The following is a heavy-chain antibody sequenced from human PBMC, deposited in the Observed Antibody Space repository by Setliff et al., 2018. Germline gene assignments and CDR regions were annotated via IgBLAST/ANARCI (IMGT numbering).Heavy chain of an antibody. CDR1: GYSFTTYW. D-gene: IGHD2-21*02. CDR3: VRPQVVTAHYWYFDL. Sequence: GESLKISCKGSGYSFTTYWIGWVRQMPGKGLECMGIIYLGDSDTRYSPSFQGQVTISADKSISTAYLQWSSLKASDTAMYYCVRPQVVTAHYWYFDLWGRGTLVTVSS. CDR2: IYLGDSDT. V-gene: IGHV5-51*01. J-gene: IGHJ2*01.